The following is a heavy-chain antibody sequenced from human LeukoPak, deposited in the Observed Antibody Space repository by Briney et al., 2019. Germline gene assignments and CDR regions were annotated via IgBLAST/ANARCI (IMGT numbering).Heavy chain of an antibody. V-gene: IGHV3-30*04. D-gene: IGHD6-19*01. J-gene: IGHJ4*02. CDR2: VLYDGRNK. CDR3: AREKGVAVAASLGY. Sequence: GKSLRLPCAASGFTFSTYSMHWVRQAPGKGLEWVAHVLYDGRNKYYPDSVKGRFIISRDNSKSTLYLQMNSLSAEDTAVYYCAREKGVAVAASLGYWGQGTLVTVSS. CDR1: GFTFSTYS.